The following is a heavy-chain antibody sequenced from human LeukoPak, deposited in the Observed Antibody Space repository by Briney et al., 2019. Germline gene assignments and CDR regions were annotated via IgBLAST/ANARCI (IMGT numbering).Heavy chain of an antibody. V-gene: IGHV3-48*02. D-gene: IGHD3-16*02. CDR2: ISSSSSTI. Sequence: QPGGSLRLSCAASGFTFSSYSMNWVRQAPGKGLEWVSYISSSSSTIYYADSVKGRFTISRDNAKNSLYLQMNSLRDEDTAVYYCARESGSSRHYYYGMDVWGQGTTVTVS. CDR1: GFTFSSYS. CDR3: ARESGSSRHYYYGMDV. J-gene: IGHJ6*02.